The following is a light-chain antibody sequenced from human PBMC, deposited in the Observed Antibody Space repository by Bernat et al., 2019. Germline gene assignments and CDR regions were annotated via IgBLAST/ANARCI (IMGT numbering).Light chain of an antibody. CDR2: AAS. Sequence: EIVLTQSPATLSLSPGERVTLSCRASQTISRSLAWYQQKPGQAPRLLIYAASNRATGIPARFSGSGSGTDFTLTISSLEPEDFAFYYCQQRTNFPRLTFGGGTKVEIK. V-gene: IGKV3-11*01. J-gene: IGKJ4*02. CDR1: QTISRS. CDR3: QQRTNFPRLT.